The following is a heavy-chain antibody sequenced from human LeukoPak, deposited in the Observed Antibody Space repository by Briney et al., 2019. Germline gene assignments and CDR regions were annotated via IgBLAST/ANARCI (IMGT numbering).Heavy chain of an antibody. CDR1: GGSISSSSYY. CDR3: ARDPYSGSYQFDY. CDR2: IYYSGST. V-gene: IGHV4-39*02. Sequence: PSETLSLTCTVPGGSISSSSYYWGWLRQSPGKGLEWIGNIYYSGSTSYNPSLKSRVTISIDTSKNQFSLKLSSVTAADTAVYYCARDPYSGSYQFDYWGQGTLVTVSS. D-gene: IGHD1-26*01. J-gene: IGHJ4*02.